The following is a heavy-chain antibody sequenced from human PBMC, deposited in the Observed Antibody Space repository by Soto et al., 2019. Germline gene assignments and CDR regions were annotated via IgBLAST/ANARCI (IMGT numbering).Heavy chain of an antibody. J-gene: IGHJ4*02. D-gene: IGHD3-22*01. CDR1: GFTFSHYD. Sequence: GGSLRLSCAASGFTFSHYDMHWVRQAPGKGLEWVAVISFDGRNNYYGDSVKGRFTISRDKSKNKLYLQMNSLRAEDTAVYYCAKEITMIVVAPLDYWGQGTLVTVSS. CDR2: ISFDGRNN. V-gene: IGHV3-30*18. CDR3: AKEITMIVVAPLDY.